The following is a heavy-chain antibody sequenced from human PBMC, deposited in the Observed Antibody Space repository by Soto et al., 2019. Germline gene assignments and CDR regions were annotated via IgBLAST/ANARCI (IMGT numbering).Heavy chain of an antibody. Sequence: TGGSLRLSSAASGFTFGSYWMHWVRQAPGKGLVWVSRINSDGSSTSYADSVKGRFTISRDNAKNTLYLQMNSLRAEDTAVYYCARADFWSGYLYYFDYWGQGTLVTVSS. CDR1: GFTFGSYW. J-gene: IGHJ4*02. V-gene: IGHV3-74*01. CDR3: ARADFWSGYLYYFDY. D-gene: IGHD3-3*01. CDR2: INSDGSST.